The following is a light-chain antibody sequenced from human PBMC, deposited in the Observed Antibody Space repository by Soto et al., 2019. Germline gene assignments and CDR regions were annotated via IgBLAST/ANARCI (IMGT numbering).Light chain of an antibody. J-gene: IGKJ1*01. CDR3: QKYNSAPWT. CDR1: QGIGFY. V-gene: IGKV1-27*01. Sequence: IQLTQSPSSMSASVGDRVTISCRASQGIGFYLAWYQQKPGKVPKLLIYAASTLQSGVPSRFSGSGSGTDSTLTISSLQPEDVATYYCQKYNSAPWTFGQGTKVDIK. CDR2: AAS.